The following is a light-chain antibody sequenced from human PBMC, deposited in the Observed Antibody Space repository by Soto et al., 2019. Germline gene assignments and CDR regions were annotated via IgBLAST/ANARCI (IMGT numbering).Light chain of an antibody. CDR3: SSHSNITPYV. J-gene: IGLJ1*01. Sequence: QSALTQPASVSGSPGQSITISCTGTSRDVGVYNYVSWYQQHPGKAPKLMVYDVTNRPSGVSDRFSGSKSGNTASLTISGLQAEDEADYFCSSHSNITPYVFGTGTKVTV. CDR2: DVT. V-gene: IGLV2-14*01. CDR1: SRDVGVYNY.